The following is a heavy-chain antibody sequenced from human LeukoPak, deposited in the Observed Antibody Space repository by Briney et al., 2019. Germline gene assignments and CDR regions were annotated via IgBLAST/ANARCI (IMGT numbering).Heavy chain of an antibody. CDR1: GYTFTGYY. Sequence: ASVKVSCKASGYTFTGYYMHWVRQAPGQGLEWMGRINPNSGGTNYAQKFQGRVTMTRDTSFSTAYMELSRLRSDDTAVYYCARVQDPYSSGWWSGFHFDYWGQGTLVTVSS. J-gene: IGHJ4*02. CDR2: INPNSGGT. CDR3: ARVQDPYSSGWWSGFHFDY. V-gene: IGHV1-2*06. D-gene: IGHD6-19*01.